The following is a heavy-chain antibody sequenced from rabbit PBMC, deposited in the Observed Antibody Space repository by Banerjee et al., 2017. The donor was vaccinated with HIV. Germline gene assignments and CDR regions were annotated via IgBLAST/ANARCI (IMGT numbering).Heavy chain of an antibody. J-gene: IGHJ2*01. V-gene: IGHV1S7*01. CDR3: ARSYGGYGYVGHDGFDP. D-gene: IGHD6-1*01. Sequence: QLEESGGDLVKPGGSLKLSCKASGFDFSSYGVSWVRQAPGKGLEWIGYIDPDFRNINYASWVNGRFTISSHNAQNTLYLQLNSLTVADTATCFCARSYGGYGYVGHDGFDPWGPGTLVTVS. CDR1: GFDFSSYG. CDR2: IDPDFRNI.